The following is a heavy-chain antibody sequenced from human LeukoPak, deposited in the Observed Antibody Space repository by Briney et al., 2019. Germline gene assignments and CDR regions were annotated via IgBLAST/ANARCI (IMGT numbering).Heavy chain of an antibody. Sequence: SETLSLTCTVSGGSISSYYWSWIRRPPGKGLEWIGYIYYSGSTNYNPSLKSRVTISVDTSKNQFSLKLSSVTAADTAVYYCASDYYGSGSYYNHWGQGTLVTVSS. D-gene: IGHD3-10*01. CDR2: IYYSGST. CDR1: GGSISSYY. J-gene: IGHJ5*02. CDR3: ASDYYGSGSYYNH. V-gene: IGHV4-59*01.